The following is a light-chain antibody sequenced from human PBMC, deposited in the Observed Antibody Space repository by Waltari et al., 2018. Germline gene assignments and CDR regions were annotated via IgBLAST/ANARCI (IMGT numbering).Light chain of an antibody. Sequence: DIQMTQSPSSLSASVGDRVTITCQATQDIDNNLKWHQQKPGKAPNLLIYDVSNLETRVPSIFKGNGSGTDFTLTNTNLQPEDFATYYCQQYDKIPLTFGGGTKV. CDR2: DVS. CDR3: QQYDKIPLT. V-gene: IGKV1-33*01. CDR1: QDIDNN. J-gene: IGKJ4*01.